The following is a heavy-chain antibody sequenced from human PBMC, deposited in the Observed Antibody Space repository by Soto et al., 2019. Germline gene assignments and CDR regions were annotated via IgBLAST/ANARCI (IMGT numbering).Heavy chain of an antibody. D-gene: IGHD6-13*01. CDR1: GFTFSSYG. CDR2: IWYDGSNK. V-gene: IGHV3-33*01. CDR3: ARDYSTTYYGLDV. J-gene: IGHJ6*02. Sequence: GGSLRLSCAASGFTFSSYGIHWVRQAPGKGLEWVAVIWYDGSNKYYAESVKGRFTVSRDNSKNTLFLQMSSLRAEDSAVYYCARDYSTTYYGLDVWGQGTTVTVSS.